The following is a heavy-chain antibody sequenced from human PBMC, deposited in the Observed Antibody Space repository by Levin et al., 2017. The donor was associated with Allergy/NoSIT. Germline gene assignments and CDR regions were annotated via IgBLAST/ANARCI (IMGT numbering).Heavy chain of an antibody. CDR1: GFTFSNFA. Sequence: PGESLKISCVASGFTFSNFAIQWVRQAPGKGLECVALITYDGSNKFYADSVKGRFTISRDNSKNTVYLQMNTLRVEDTAVYYCAKDWGADSWGQGVLVTVSS. CDR3: AKDWGADS. J-gene: IGHJ4*02. D-gene: IGHD3-16*01. V-gene: IGHV3-30*04. CDR2: ITYDGSNK.